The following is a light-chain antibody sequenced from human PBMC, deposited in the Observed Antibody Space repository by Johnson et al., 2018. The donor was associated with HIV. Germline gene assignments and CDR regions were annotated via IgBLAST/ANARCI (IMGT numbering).Light chain of an antibody. Sequence: QYVLTQSPSVSAAPGQKVTISCSGSSSNIGNNYVSWYQQLPGTAPKLLIYDNNKRPSGIPDRFSGSKSGTSATLGITGLQTGDEADYYCGTWDSSMSAAFYVFGTGTKVTVL. CDR3: GTWDSSMSAAFYV. CDR1: SSNIGNNY. J-gene: IGLJ1*01. V-gene: IGLV1-51*01. CDR2: DNN.